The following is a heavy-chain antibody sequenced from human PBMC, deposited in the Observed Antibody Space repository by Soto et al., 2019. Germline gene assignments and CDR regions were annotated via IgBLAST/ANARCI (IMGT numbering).Heavy chain of an antibody. CDR3: AKEAEEGSSGFNHPFDH. CDR2: ISGGGGRT. Sequence: EVELLESGGGLVQPGGSLRISCVGSGFFFSASAVSWVRQAPGRGLEWVSVISGGGGRTHDADYVKGRFTVSRDNSKNSVYLGMRTLRVEDTAVYYCAKEAEEGSSGFNHPFDHWGQGTQVTVSS. V-gene: IGHV3-23*01. J-gene: IGHJ5*02. D-gene: IGHD6-19*01. CDR1: GFFFSASA.